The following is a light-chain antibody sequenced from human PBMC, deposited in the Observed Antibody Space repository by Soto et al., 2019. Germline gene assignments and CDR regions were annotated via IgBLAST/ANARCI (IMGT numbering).Light chain of an antibody. V-gene: IGLV2-8*01. CDR3: SSYTTRRNTVL. Sequence: QSALTQPPSASGSPGQSVTISCTGTSSDVGGYNYVSWYQQHPGKAPKLMIYEVSKRPSGVPDRFSGSKSGNTASLTVSGLQAEDEADYYCSSYTTRRNTVLFGGGTKLTVL. J-gene: IGLJ2*01. CDR1: SSDVGGYNY. CDR2: EVS.